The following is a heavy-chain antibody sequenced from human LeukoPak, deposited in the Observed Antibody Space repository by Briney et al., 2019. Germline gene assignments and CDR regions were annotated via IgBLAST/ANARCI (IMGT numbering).Heavy chain of an antibody. CDR2: IYYSGST. CDR1: GGSISSYY. V-gene: IGHV4-59*01. Sequence: SETLSLTCTVSGGSISSYYWSWIRQPPGKGLEWIGYIYYSGSTNYNPSLKSRVTISVDTSKNQFSLKLSSVTAADTAVYYYARESFPDAFDIWGQGTMVTVSS. CDR3: ARESFPDAFDI. J-gene: IGHJ3*02. D-gene: IGHD1-26*01.